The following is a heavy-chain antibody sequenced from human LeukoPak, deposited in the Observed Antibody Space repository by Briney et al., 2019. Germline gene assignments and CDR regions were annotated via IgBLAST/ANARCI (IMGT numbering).Heavy chain of an antibody. CDR2: IYTSGST. J-gene: IGHJ5*02. Sequence: SETLSLTCTVSGGSISSGSYYWSWIRQPAGKGLEWIGRIYTSGSTNYNPSLKSRFTISVDTSKNQFSLKLSSVTAADTAVYYCAREFDPWGQGTLVTVSS. V-gene: IGHV4-61*02. CDR3: AREFDP. CDR1: GGSISSGSYY.